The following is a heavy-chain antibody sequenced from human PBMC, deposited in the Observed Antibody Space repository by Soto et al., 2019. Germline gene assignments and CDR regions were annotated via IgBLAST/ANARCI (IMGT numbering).Heavy chain of an antibody. Sequence: GGSLRLSCAASGFTVSSNYMSWVRQAPGKGLEWVSVIYSGGSTYYADSVKGRFTISRDNSKNTLYLQMNSLRAEDTAVYYCARGLYSNSPGVFHYYGMDVWGQGTTVTVSS. D-gene: IGHD4-4*01. J-gene: IGHJ6*02. CDR3: ARGLYSNSPGVFHYYGMDV. CDR1: GFTVSSNY. CDR2: IYSGGST. V-gene: IGHV3-53*01.